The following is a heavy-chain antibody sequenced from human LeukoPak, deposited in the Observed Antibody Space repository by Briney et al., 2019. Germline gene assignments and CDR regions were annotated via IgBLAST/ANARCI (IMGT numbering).Heavy chain of an antibody. CDR3: AKDPYTYCSSASCYYFDY. D-gene: IGHD2-2*01. CDR1: GFTFSSYA. V-gene: IGHV3-23*01. CDR2: ISGSGGST. Sequence: GGSLRLSCAASGFTFSSYAMSWVRQAPGKGLEWVSAISGSGGSTYYADSVKGRFTISRDNSKNTLYLQMNSLRAEDTAVYYCAKDPYTYCSSASCYYFDYWGQGTLVTVSS. J-gene: IGHJ4*02.